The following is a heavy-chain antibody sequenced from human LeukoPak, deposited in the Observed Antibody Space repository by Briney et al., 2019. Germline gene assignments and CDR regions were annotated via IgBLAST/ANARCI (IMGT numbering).Heavy chain of an antibody. J-gene: IGHJ5*02. CDR2: IQATGTI. V-gene: IGHV4-61*02. CDR1: GGSITSGAYF. CDR3: ARGGGILAWFAP. D-gene: IGHD3-3*02. Sequence: PSETLSLTCTVSGGSITSGAYFWTWIRQPAGKPLEWIGRIQATGTISYNPSLKSRVSMSLDKSKNQFSLKLTSVPAADTAVYYCARGGGILAWFAPWGPGTQVSVSS.